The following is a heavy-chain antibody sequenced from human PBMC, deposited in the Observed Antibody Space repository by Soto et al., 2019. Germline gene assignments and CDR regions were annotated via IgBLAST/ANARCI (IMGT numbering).Heavy chain of an antibody. CDR1: GFTFNRYA. D-gene: IGHD4-17*01. CDR2: ISGSGGST. J-gene: IGHJ4*02. Sequence: EVQLLESGGGLVQPGGSPRLSCAASGFTFNRYAMSWVRQAPGTVLEWVSGISGSGGSTYYADSVKGRFTISRDNSKNTLYLRMNSLRAEDTAVYYCAKARGMTTVTQYYFDYWGQGTLVTVSS. V-gene: IGHV3-23*01. CDR3: AKARGMTTVTQYYFDY.